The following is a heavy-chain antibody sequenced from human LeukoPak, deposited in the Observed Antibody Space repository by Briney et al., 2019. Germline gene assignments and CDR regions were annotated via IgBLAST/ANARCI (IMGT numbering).Heavy chain of an antibody. J-gene: IGHJ3*02. V-gene: IGHV3-23*01. Sequence: GGSLRLSCAASGFTVSSNYMSWVRQAPGKGLEWVSAISGSGGSTYYADSVKGRFTISRDNFKNTLYLQMNSLRAEDTAVYYCAKDNRAAIPLDAFDIWGQGTMVTVSS. D-gene: IGHD2-2*02. CDR1: GFTVSSNY. CDR2: ISGSGGST. CDR3: AKDNRAAIPLDAFDI.